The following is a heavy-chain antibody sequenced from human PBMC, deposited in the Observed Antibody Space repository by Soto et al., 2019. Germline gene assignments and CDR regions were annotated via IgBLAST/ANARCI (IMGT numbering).Heavy chain of an antibody. D-gene: IGHD5-12*01. Sequence: GESLKISCKGSGYSFTSYWIGWVRQMPGKGLEWMGIIYPGDSDTRYSPSFQGQVTISADKSISTAYLQWSSLKASDTAMYYCANRLQLGEFSDAFDIWGQGTMVTVSS. J-gene: IGHJ3*02. CDR3: ANRLQLGEFSDAFDI. V-gene: IGHV5-51*01. CDR2: IYPGDSDT. CDR1: GYSFTSYW.